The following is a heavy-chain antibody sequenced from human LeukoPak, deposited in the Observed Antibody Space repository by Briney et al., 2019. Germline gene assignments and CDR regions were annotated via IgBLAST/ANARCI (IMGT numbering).Heavy chain of an antibody. CDR2: ISAYNGNT. Sequence: GASVTVSCTASGYTFTSYGISWVRQAPGQGLEWMGWISAYNGNTNYAQKLQGRVTMTTDTSTSTAYMELRSLRSDDTAVYYCARDSQPSPPAGMDVWGQGTTVTVSS. CDR3: ARDSQPSPPAGMDV. D-gene: IGHD1-14*01. V-gene: IGHV1-18*01. J-gene: IGHJ6*02. CDR1: GYTFTSYG.